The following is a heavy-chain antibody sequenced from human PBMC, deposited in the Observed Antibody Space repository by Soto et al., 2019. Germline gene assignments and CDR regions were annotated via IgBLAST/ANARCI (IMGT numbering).Heavy chain of an antibody. CDR2: ITSSSST. D-gene: IGHD6-13*01. CDR3: AAPRGSVGSWPYYCYYGMDV. Sequence: GGSLRLSCAASGFTFSSYSMNWVRQAPGKGLGGVSSITSSSSTYYADSVKGRFTISRDNSKNTLYLQMNSLRAEDTAVYYCAAPRGSVGSWPYYCYYGMDVWGQGTTVTVSS. V-gene: IGHV3-21*04. CDR1: GFTFSSYS. J-gene: IGHJ6*02.